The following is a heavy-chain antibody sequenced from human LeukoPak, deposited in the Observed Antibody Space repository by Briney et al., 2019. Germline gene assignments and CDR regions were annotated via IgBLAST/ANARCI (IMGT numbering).Heavy chain of an antibody. D-gene: IGHD3-9*01. J-gene: IGHJ4*02. V-gene: IGHV1-3*01. Sequence: ASVEVSCKASGYTFTTYGISWVRQAPGQGLEWMGWINAGNGNTKYSQKFQGRVTITRDTSASTAYMELSSLRSEDTAVYYCARGSRDDILTLGYWGQGTLVTVSS. CDR3: ARGSRDDILTLGY. CDR2: INAGNGNT. CDR1: GYTFTTYG.